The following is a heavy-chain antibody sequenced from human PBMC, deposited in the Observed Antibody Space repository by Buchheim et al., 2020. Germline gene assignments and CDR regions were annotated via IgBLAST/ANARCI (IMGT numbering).Heavy chain of an antibody. D-gene: IGHD3-22*01. Sequence: EVQLVESGGGLVQPGGSLRLSCAASGFTFSSYEMNWVRQAPGKGLEWVSYISSSGSTIYYADSVKGRFTISRDNAKNSLYLQMNSLRAEDTAVYYCARRLGDPYYYDSSGYSAAAFDYWGQGTL. J-gene: IGHJ4*02. CDR1: GFTFSSYE. CDR3: ARRLGDPYYYDSSGYSAAAFDY. V-gene: IGHV3-48*03. CDR2: ISSSGSTI.